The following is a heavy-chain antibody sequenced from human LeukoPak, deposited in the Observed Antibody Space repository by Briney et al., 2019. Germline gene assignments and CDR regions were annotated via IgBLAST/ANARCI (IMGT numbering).Heavy chain of an antibody. J-gene: IGHJ5*02. CDR2: ISGSGGST. V-gene: IGHV3-23*01. CDR3: AGWMATIEYNWFDP. Sequence: PGGSLRLSCAASGFTFSSYGMSWVRQAPGKGLEWVSAISGSGGSTYYADSVKGRFTISRDNSKNTLYLQMNSLRAEDTAVYYCAGWMATIEYNWFDPWGQGTLVTVSS. CDR1: GFTFSSYG. D-gene: IGHD5-24*01.